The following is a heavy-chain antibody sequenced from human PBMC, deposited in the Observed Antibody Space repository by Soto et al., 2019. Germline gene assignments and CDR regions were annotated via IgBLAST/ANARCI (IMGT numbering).Heavy chain of an antibody. CDR2: IKSKTDGGTT. CDR1: GFTFSNAW. CDR3: TAPRITMVRGVIKYYFDY. Sequence: EVQLVESGGGLVKPGGSLRLSCAASGFTFSNAWMSWVRQAPGKGLEWVGRIKSKTDGGTTDYAAPVKGRFTISRDDSKTTLYLQMNSLKTEDTAVYYCTAPRITMVRGVIKYYFDYWGQGTLVTVSS. J-gene: IGHJ4*02. D-gene: IGHD3-10*01. V-gene: IGHV3-15*01.